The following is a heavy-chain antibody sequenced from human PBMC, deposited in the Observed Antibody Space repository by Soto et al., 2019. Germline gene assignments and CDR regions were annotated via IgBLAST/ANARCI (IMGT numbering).Heavy chain of an antibody. J-gene: IGHJ3*02. Sequence: SETLSLTCTVSGGSISSSSYYWGWIRQPPGKGLEWIGSIYYSGSTYYNPSLKSRVTISVDTSKNQFSLKLSSVTAADTAVYYCARHEGHCGGDCYVAFDIWGQGTMVTVSS. D-gene: IGHD2-21*01. CDR1: GGSISSSSYY. CDR2: IYYSGST. V-gene: IGHV4-39*01. CDR3: ARHEGHCGGDCYVAFDI.